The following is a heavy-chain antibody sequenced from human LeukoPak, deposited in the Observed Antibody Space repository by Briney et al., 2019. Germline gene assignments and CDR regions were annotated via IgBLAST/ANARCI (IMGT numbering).Heavy chain of an antibody. D-gene: IGHD3-22*01. CDR3: ARAGRYYYDSSGYYWGWFDP. CDR1: GGSISSGGYS. J-gene: IGHJ5*02. Sequence: SQTLSLICVVSGGSISSGGYSWGWIRQPPGKGLEWIGYSYRSGITYYNPSLKSRVTISVDRSKNQFSLRLNSVTAADTAVYYCARAGRYYYDSSGYYWGWFDPWGQGTLVTVSS. CDR2: SYRSGIT. V-gene: IGHV4-30-2*01.